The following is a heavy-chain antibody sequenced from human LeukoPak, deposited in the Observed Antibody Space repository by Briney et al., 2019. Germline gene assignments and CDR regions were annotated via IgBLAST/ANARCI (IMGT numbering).Heavy chain of an antibody. D-gene: IGHD3-22*01. J-gene: IGHJ4*02. CDR1: GGSFSGYY. V-gene: IGHV4-34*01. CDR2: INHSGST. CDR3: ARVTRDSSGYSYYFDC. Sequence: PSETLSLTCAVYGGSFSGYYWSWIRQPPGKGLEWIGEINHSGSTNYNPSLQSRGSISVDTSKNQFSLKLSSVTAADTAVYYCARVTRDSSGYSYYFDCWGQGTLVIVSS.